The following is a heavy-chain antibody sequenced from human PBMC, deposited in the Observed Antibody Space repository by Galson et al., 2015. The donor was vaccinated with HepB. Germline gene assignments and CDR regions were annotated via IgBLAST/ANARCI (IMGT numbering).Heavy chain of an antibody. CDR3: TTGGRYCTNGVCSDLDY. CDR1: GFTFSNAW. Sequence: SLRLSCAASGFTFSNAWMNWVRQAPGKGLEWVGRIKSKTDGGTTDYAAPVKGRFTISRDDSKNTLYLQMNSLKTEDTAVYYCTTGGRYCTNGVCSDLDYWGQGTLVTVST. D-gene: IGHD2-8*01. CDR2: IKSKTDGGTT. V-gene: IGHV3-15*07. J-gene: IGHJ4*02.